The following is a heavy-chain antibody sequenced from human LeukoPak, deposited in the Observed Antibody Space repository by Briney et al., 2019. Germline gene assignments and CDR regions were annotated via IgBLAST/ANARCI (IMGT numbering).Heavy chain of an antibody. Sequence: GASVKVSCKASGYTFTGYYMHWVRQAPGQGLEWMGRINPNSGGTNYAQKLQGRVTMTRDTSISTAYMELSRLRSDDTAVYYCARVRYCSSTSCYIDEYFQHWGQGTLVTVSS. CDR2: INPNSGGT. D-gene: IGHD2-2*01. CDR3: ARVRYCSSTSCYIDEYFQH. J-gene: IGHJ1*01. V-gene: IGHV1-2*06. CDR1: GYTFTGYY.